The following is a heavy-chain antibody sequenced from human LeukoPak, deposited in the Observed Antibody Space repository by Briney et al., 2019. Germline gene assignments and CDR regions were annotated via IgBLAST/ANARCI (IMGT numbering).Heavy chain of an antibody. J-gene: IGHJ4*02. CDR1: GFTFSSYG. CDR3: AKRYYYGSGSQGGEY. Sequence: AGGSLRLSCAASGFTFSSYGMHWVRQAPGKGLEWVAFIRYDGSNKYYADSVKGRFPISRDNSKNTLYLQMNSLRAEDTAVYYCAKRYYYGSGSQGGEYWGQGTLVTVSS. D-gene: IGHD3-10*01. CDR2: IRYDGSNK. V-gene: IGHV3-30*02.